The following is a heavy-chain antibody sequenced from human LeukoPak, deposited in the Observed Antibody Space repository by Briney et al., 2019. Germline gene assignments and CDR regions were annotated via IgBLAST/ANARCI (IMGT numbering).Heavy chain of an antibody. CDR3: ARVPTGTTFDY. J-gene: IGHJ4*02. CDR1: GYTFTSYY. D-gene: IGHD1-1*01. CDR2: INPSGGST. Sequence: ASVKVSCKASGYTFTSYYMHWVRQAPGQALEWMGIINPSGGSTSYAQKFQGRVTMTRDTSTSTVYMELSSLRSEDTAVYYCARVPTGTTFDYWGQGTLVTVSS. V-gene: IGHV1-46*01.